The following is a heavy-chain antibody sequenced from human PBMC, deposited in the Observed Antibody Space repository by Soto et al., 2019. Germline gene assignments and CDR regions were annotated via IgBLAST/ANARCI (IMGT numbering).Heavy chain of an antibody. J-gene: IGHJ4*02. CDR2: ISGRGSNT. Sequence: EAQLLESGGGLVQPGGSLRLSCAASGFSFDTYAMSWVRQAPGKGLEWVSSISGRGSNTYYADSVKGRFTISRDNSKNILYLQMTSLRAEDTALYYCAKLGMTTINRDYWGQGTQVTVSS. CDR1: GFSFDTYA. D-gene: IGHD5-12*01. V-gene: IGHV3-23*01. CDR3: AKLGMTTINRDY.